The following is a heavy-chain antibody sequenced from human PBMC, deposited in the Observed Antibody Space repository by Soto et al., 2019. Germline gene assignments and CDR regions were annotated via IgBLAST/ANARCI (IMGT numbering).Heavy chain of an antibody. CDR2: IYHSGST. J-gene: IGHJ4*02. V-gene: IGHV4-4*02. CDR3: AREAGRSGWYSPIYFDY. CDR1: SGSISSSNW. D-gene: IGHD6-19*01. Sequence: SETLSLTCAVSSGSISSSNWWSWVRQPPGKGLEWIGEIYHSGSTNYNPSLKSRVTISVDKSKNQFSLKLSSVTAADTAVYYCAREAGRSGWYSPIYFDYWGQGTLVTVSS.